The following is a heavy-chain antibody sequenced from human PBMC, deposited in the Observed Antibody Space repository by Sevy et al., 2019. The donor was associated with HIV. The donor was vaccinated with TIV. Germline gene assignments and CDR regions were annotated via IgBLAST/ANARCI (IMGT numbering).Heavy chain of an antibody. J-gene: IGHJ3*02. CDR3: ARDEPARKGPTVVTLWAFDI. CDR2: IKQDGSEK. D-gene: IGHD4-17*01. CDR1: GFTFSSYW. Sequence: GGSLRLSCAASGFTFSSYWMSWVRQAPGKGLEWVANIKQDGSEKYYVDSVKGGFTISRENAKNSLYLQMNSLRAEDTAVYYCARDEPARKGPTVVTLWAFDIWGQGTMVTVSS. V-gene: IGHV3-7*01.